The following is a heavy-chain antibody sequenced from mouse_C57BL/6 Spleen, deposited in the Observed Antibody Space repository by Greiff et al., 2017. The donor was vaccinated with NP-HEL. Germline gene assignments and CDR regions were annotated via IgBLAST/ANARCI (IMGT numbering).Heavy chain of an antibody. D-gene: IGHD1-1*01. Sequence: EVKLVESGGGLVKPGGSLKLSCAASGFTFSSYAMSWVRQTPEKRLEWVATISDGGSYTYYPDNVKGRFTISRDNAKNNLYLQMSHLKSEDTAMYYCARNRDSSYVPHWYFDVWGTGTTVTVSS. CDR3: ARNRDSSYVPHWYFDV. CDR1: GFTFSSYA. CDR2: ISDGGSYT. V-gene: IGHV5-4*03. J-gene: IGHJ1*03.